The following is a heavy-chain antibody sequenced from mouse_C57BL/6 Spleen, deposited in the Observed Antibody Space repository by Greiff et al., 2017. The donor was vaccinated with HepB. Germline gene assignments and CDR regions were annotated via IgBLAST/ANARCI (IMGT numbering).Heavy chain of an antibody. Sequence: QVHVKQPGTELVKPGASVKLSCKASGYTFTSYWMHWVKQRPGQGLEWIGNINPSNGGTNYNEKFKSKATLTVDKSSSTAYMQLSSLTSEDSAVYYCAREDYYGSSMGFDVWGTGTTVTVSS. CDR3: AREDYYGSSMGFDV. V-gene: IGHV1-53*01. J-gene: IGHJ1*03. D-gene: IGHD1-1*01. CDR1: GYTFTSYW. CDR2: INPSNGGT.